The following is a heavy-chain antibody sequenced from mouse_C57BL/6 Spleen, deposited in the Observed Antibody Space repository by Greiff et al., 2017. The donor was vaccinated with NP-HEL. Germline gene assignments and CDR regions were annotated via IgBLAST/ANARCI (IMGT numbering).Heavy chain of an antibody. D-gene: IGHD3-2*02. V-gene: IGHV1-56*01. CDR2: IFPGSGST. CDR3: ARGDSSGLYYAMDY. Sequence: QVQLQQPGPELVRPGASVKISCKAPGYTFTSHWMQWVRQRPGQGLEWIGEIFPGSGSTYYNEKFKGKATLTVDTSSSTAYMKLSSLTSEDSAVYFCARGDSSGLYYAMDYWGQGTSVTVSS. CDR1: GYTFTSHW. J-gene: IGHJ4*01.